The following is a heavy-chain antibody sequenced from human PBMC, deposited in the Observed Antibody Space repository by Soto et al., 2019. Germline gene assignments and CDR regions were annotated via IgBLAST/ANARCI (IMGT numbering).Heavy chain of an antibody. J-gene: IGHJ4*02. D-gene: IGHD3-3*01. V-gene: IGHV3-23*01. CDR2: ISGSGGST. CDR3: AKGDYYDFWSGYYYYFDY. Sequence: GGSLRLSCAASGFTFSSYAMSWVRQAPGKGLEWVSLISGSGGSTYFADSVKGRFTISRDNSKNTLYLQMNSLRAEDTAVYYCAKGDYYDFWSGYYYYFDYWGQGTLVTVSS. CDR1: GFTFSSYA.